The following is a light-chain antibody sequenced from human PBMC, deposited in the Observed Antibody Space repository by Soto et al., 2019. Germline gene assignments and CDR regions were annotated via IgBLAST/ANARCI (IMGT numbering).Light chain of an antibody. CDR1: QSVKSF. Sequence: EIVLTQSPATLSLSPGERATLSCRASQSVKSFLAWYQQKPGQAPRLLIYDTSNRATDIPARFSGSGSGTDFTLTISSLEPEDFAVSYCQQDSNRLLTFGGGTKVEIK. V-gene: IGKV3-11*01. CDR3: QQDSNRLLT. J-gene: IGKJ4*01. CDR2: DTS.